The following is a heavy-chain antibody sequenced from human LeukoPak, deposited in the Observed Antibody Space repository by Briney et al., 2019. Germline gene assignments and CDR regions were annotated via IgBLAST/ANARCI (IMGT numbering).Heavy chain of an antibody. CDR1: GFTFSDYY. D-gene: IGHD5-18*01. Sequence: GGSLRLSCAASGFTFSDYYMSWIRQAPGKGLEWVSYISSSGSTIYYADSVKGRFTISRDNAKNSLYLQMNSLRAEDTAVYYCAREVQYSYGQLNYYYYMDVWGKGTTVTVSS. CDR3: AREVQYSYGQLNYYYYMDV. CDR2: ISSSGSTI. V-gene: IGHV3-11*04. J-gene: IGHJ6*03.